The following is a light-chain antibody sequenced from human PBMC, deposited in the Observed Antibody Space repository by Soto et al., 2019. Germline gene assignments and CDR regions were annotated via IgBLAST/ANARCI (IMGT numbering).Light chain of an antibody. CDR2: GAS. V-gene: IGKV3-20*01. CDR1: QSVSGNY. Sequence: EFVLTQSPGTLSLSPGEGIALSCWASQSVSGNYLAWYQHKPGQAPRLLIYGASSRATGIPDRFSGSGSGTDFTLTISRLEPEDFAVYYRQQYGSSSITFGQGTRLEIK. CDR3: QQYGSSSIT. J-gene: IGKJ5*01.